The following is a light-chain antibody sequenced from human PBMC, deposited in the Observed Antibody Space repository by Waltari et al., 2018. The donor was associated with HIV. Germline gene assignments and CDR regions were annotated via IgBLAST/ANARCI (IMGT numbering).Light chain of an antibody. Sequence: QSVLTQPPSASGTPGQRVTISSSVGSATIGRDTVHWSQHLHGTAPHLLIYNNTRRPPGVPDRFSGSKSGTSASLAISGLQSEDEADYYCASWDGSLNGWVFGGGTKLTVL. J-gene: IGLJ3*02. V-gene: IGLV1-44*01. CDR1: SATIGRDT. CDR2: NNT. CDR3: ASWDGSLNGWV.